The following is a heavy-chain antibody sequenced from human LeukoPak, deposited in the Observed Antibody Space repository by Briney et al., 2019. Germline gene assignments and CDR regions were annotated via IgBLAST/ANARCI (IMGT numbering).Heavy chain of an antibody. D-gene: IGHD3-9*01. Sequence: SETLSLTCTVSGGSISSYYWSWIRQPPGKGLEWIGYIYYSGSTNYNPSLKSRVTISVDTSKNQFSLKLSSVTAADTAVYYCARHKAINYDILTGYRLTTYYFDYWGQGTLVTVSS. V-gene: IGHV4-59*08. J-gene: IGHJ4*02. CDR3: ARHKAINYDILTGYRLTTYYFDY. CDR1: GGSISSYY. CDR2: IYYSGST.